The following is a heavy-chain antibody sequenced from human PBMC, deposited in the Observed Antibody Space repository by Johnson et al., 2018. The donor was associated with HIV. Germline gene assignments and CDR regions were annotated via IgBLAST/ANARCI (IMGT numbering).Heavy chain of an antibody. CDR2: ISYDGSNK. CDR1: GFTFSSYA. Sequence: QVQLVESGGGVVQPGRSLRLSCAASGFTFSSYAMHWVRQAPGKGLEWVAVISYDGSNKYYADSATGRFTIARDNSKNTLYLQRNSLRAEDTAVYYCARGGKRVMAAFDIWGQGTMVTVSS. J-gene: IGHJ3*02. D-gene: IGHD3-16*01. V-gene: IGHV3-30-3*01. CDR3: ARGGKRVMAAFDI.